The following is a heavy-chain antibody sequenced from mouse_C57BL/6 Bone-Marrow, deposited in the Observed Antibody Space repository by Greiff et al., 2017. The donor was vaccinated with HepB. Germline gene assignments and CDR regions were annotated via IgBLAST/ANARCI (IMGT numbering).Heavy chain of an antibody. V-gene: IGHV1-5*01. CDR1: GYTFTSYW. Sequence: VQLKESGTVLARPGASVKMSCKTSGYTFTSYWMHWVKQRPGQGLEWIGAIYPGNSDTSYNQKFKGKAKLTAVTAASTAYMELSSLTNEDSAVYYCTIYYYGSSPYYFDYWGQGTTLTVSS. D-gene: IGHD1-1*01. J-gene: IGHJ2*01. CDR3: TIYYYGSSPYYFDY. CDR2: IYPGNSDT.